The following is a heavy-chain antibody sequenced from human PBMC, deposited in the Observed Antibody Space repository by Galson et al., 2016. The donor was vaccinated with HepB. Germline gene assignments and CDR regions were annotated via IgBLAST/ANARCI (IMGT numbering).Heavy chain of an antibody. D-gene: IGHD4-23*01. J-gene: IGHJ3*02. CDR3: ARSYGGYAFDI. CDR2: IYYSGTT. V-gene: IGHV4-59*01. CDR1: GGSISPFF. Sequence: SETLSLTCSVSGGSISPFFWSWIRQPPGKGLEWLAYIYYSGTTNYNPSLNSRVTISIDTSKSQFSLKVTSVTAADTAVYYCARSYGGYAFDIWGQGTMVTVSS.